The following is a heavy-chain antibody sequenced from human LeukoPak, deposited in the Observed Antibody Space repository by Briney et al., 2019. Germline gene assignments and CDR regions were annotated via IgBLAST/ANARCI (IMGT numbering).Heavy chain of an antibody. CDR3: ARIYCSDVTCYPDY. Sequence: HPSETLSLSCTVSGYSISSDYYWGWIRQPPGKGLERIGSIYHSGSTYYNPSLKSRVTISLDMSKNQFSLKVSSVTAADTAVYYCARIYCSDVTCYPDYWGQGTLVTVSS. V-gene: IGHV4-38-2*02. CDR2: IYHSGST. CDR1: GYSISSDYY. D-gene: IGHD2-15*01. J-gene: IGHJ4*02.